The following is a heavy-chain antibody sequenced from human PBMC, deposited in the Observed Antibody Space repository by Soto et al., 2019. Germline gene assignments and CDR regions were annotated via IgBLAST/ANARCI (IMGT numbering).Heavy chain of an antibody. J-gene: IGHJ4*02. CDR2: IVSDGSDT. CDR3: VRVGDASGDY. V-gene: IGHV3-74*01. D-gene: IGHD3-10*01. CDR1: GFTFSRHY. Sequence: EVQLVESGGGLVQPGGSLRLSCAASGFTFSRHYMHWDRQAPGTGLVWVSRIVSDGSDTSYADSVEGRFTISRDNGKNTLYLQMDSLRGEDTAVYYCVRVGDASGDYWGQGTLVTVSS.